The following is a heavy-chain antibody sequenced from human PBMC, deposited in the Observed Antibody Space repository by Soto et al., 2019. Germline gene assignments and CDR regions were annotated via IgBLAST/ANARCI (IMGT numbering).Heavy chain of an antibody. CDR1: GYTFTGYY. V-gene: IGHV1-2*04. CDR2: INPNSGGT. D-gene: IGHD4-17*01. Sequence: AAVKVSCKASGYTFTGYYMHWVRQAPGQGLEGMGWINPNSGGTNYAQKFQGWGTMTRDTSISTAYMELSRLRSDDTAVYYCARDRYSGDSPYYFDYWGQGTLVTVSS. J-gene: IGHJ4*02. CDR3: ARDRYSGDSPYYFDY.